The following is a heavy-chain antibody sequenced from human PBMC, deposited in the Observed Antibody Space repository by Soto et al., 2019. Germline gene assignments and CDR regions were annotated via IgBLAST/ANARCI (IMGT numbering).Heavy chain of an antibody. CDR1: GGSISSDHYH. CDR2: IHYSVSV. CDR3: VREDDGGDRDYYGLDV. V-gene: IGHV4-30-4*01. Sequence: QVQLQESGPGLVRPSQTLTLTCNVSGGSISSDHYHWTWIRQPPGKGLEWIGYIHYSVSVHYNTSLQSRFTMSEDTSKNLFSLKLSSVTAADTAVYFCVREDDGGDRDYYGLDVWGQGTTVTVSS. D-gene: IGHD2-21*02. J-gene: IGHJ6*02.